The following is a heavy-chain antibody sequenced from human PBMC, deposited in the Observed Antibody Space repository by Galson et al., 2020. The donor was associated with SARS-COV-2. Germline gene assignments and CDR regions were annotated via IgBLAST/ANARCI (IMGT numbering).Heavy chain of an antibody. V-gene: IGHV3-21*01. D-gene: IGHD2-2*01. Sequence: KIGESLKISCAASGFTFSSYSMNWVRQAPGKGLEWVSSISSSSSYIYYADSVKGRFTISRDNAKNSLYLQMNSLRAEDTAVYYCARAGRRYCSSTSCPTHWYFDLWGRGTLVTVSS. CDR3: ARAGRRYCSSTSCPTHWYFDL. CDR1: GFTFSSYS. J-gene: IGHJ2*01. CDR2: ISSSSSYI.